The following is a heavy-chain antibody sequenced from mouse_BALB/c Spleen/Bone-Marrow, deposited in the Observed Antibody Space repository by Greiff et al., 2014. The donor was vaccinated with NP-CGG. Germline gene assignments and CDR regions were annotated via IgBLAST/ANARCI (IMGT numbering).Heavy chain of an antibody. CDR1: GYAFSNYG. Sequence: VHLVESGAELVRPGSSVKISCKASGYAFSNYGMNWVKQRSGQGLEWIGQIYPGDGDTNYNGKFKGRVTLTADKSSSTAYMQLSSLTSEDSAVYFCASVYDYGRGYAMDYWGQGTSVTVSS. CDR2: IYPGDGDT. CDR3: ASVYDYGRGYAMDY. V-gene: IGHV1-80*01. J-gene: IGHJ4*01. D-gene: IGHD2-4*01.